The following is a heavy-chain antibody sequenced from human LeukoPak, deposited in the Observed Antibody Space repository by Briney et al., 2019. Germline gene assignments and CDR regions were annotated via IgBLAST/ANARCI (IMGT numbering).Heavy chain of an antibody. V-gene: IGHV4-34*01. D-gene: IGHD5-12*01. CDR1: GGSFSGYY. J-gene: IGHJ4*02. CDR3: ARLYSGYDSPSYYFDC. Sequence: KPSETLSLTCAVYGGSFSGYYWGWIRQPPGKGLEWIGEINHSGSTNYNPSLKSRVTISVDTSKNQFSLKLSSVTAADTAVYYCARLYSGYDSPSYYFDCWGQGTLVTVSS. CDR2: INHSGST.